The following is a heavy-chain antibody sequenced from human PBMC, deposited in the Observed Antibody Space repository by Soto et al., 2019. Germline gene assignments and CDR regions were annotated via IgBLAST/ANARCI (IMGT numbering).Heavy chain of an antibody. CDR2: ISGSGGST. Sequence: VGSLRLSCAASGFTFSSYAMSWVRQAPGKGLEWVSAISGSGGSTYYADSVKGRFTISRDNSKNTLYLQMDSLRAEDTAVYYCAKAHDYGDYPDYWGQGTLVTVSS. CDR3: AKAHDYGDYPDY. J-gene: IGHJ4*02. D-gene: IGHD4-17*01. CDR1: GFTFSSYA. V-gene: IGHV3-23*01.